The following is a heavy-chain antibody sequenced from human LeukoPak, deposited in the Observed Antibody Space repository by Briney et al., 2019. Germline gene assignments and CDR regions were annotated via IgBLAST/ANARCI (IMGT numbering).Heavy chain of an antibody. V-gene: IGHV4-39*01. CDR2: FYYSGST. D-gene: IGHD7-27*01. CDR3: ARNHQAHWGSYWYFDL. J-gene: IGHJ2*01. Sequence: SETLSLTCTVSGGSISSSSYYWGWIRQPPVKGREWMGTFYYSGSTYYNPSLKSRVTISVDTSKNQFSLKLSSVTAADTAVYYCARNHQAHWGSYWYFDLWGRGTLVSVSS. CDR1: GGSISSSSYY.